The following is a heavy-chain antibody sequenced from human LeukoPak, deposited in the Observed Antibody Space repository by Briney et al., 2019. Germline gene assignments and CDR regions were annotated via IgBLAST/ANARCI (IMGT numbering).Heavy chain of an antibody. V-gene: IGHV1-24*01. J-gene: IGHJ4*02. CDR2: FDLENGKT. D-gene: IGHD6-13*01. Sequence: ASVKVSCKVSGHTLSDLSMHWVRQAPGKGLEWMGGFDLENGKTVYAKKFQGRVTLTEDTSRDTGYMEVSSLRSEDTAVYYCGTKRWAAAGPIDFWGQGTLVTVSS. CDR1: GHTLSDLS. CDR3: GTKRWAAAGPIDF.